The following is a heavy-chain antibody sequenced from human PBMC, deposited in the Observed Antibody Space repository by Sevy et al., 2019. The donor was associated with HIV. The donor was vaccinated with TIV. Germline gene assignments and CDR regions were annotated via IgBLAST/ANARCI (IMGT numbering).Heavy chain of an antibody. Sequence: GGSLRLSCAASGFTFSSHWMFWVRQAPGKGLVWVSHINSHGTITNYADSVKGRFAISRDNAKNTVYLRMDSLRAEDTAVYYCARGQLLQFLEWPSYSLDVWGQRTTVTVSS. CDR2: INSHGTIT. J-gene: IGHJ6*02. CDR3: ARGQLLQFLEWPSYSLDV. CDR1: GFTFSSHW. V-gene: IGHV3-74*01. D-gene: IGHD3-3*01.